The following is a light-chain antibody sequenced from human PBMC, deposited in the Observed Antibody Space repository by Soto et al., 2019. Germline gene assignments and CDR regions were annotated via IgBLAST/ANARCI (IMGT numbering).Light chain of an antibody. V-gene: IGKV1-5*03. CDR2: KAS. Sequence: DIQMTQSPSTLSGSVGDRVTITCRASQTISSWLAWYQQKPGKAPKLLIYKASSLESGVPSRFSGSGSGTEFTLTISSLQPDDFATYYCQQSYSTPWTFGQGTKVDIK. CDR1: QTISSW. J-gene: IGKJ1*01. CDR3: QQSYSTPWT.